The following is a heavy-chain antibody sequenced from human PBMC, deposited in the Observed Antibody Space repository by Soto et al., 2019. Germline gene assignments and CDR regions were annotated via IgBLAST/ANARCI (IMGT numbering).Heavy chain of an antibody. CDR2: ISSSGSTI. CDR3: ARDRTYYYDSSGYYLADY. Sequence: GGSLRLSCAASGFTFRDYYMSWVRQAPGKGLEWVSYISSSGSTIYYADSVKGRFTISRDNAKNSLYLQMNSLRAEDTAVYYCARDRTYYYDSSGYYLADYWGQGTLVTVSS. J-gene: IGHJ4*02. V-gene: IGHV3-11*01. D-gene: IGHD3-22*01. CDR1: GFTFRDYY.